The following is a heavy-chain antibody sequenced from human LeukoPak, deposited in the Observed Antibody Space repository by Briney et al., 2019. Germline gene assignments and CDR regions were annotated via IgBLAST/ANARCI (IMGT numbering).Heavy chain of an antibody. CDR1: GFTFSSNA. D-gene: IGHD6-19*01. Sequence: PGGSLRLSCAASGFTFSSNAMSWVRQAPGKGLEWVSGISVSGGTTSYADSVKGRFTISRDNSKNTLYLQVNSLRAEDTAIYYCAKDFSSGCWGQGTLVTVSS. V-gene: IGHV3-23*01. CDR3: AKDFSSGC. J-gene: IGHJ4*02. CDR2: ISVSGGTT.